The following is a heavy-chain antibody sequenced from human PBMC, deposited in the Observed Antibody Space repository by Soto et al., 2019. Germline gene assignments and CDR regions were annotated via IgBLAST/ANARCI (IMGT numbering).Heavy chain of an antibody. CDR1: GFNFGYYI. CDR3: AISQDRGGRTTFIY. CDR2: IITKAYGGTA. D-gene: IGHD3-16*01. V-gene: IGHV3-49*04. J-gene: IGHJ4*02. Sequence: GGSLRLSCTGSGFNFGYYIMSWVRQAPGKGLEWVGFIITKAYGGTAEYAAPVKGRFTISRDDSKSITYLQMNSLRAEDTALYYCAISQDRGGRTTFIYWGQGTQVTVSS.